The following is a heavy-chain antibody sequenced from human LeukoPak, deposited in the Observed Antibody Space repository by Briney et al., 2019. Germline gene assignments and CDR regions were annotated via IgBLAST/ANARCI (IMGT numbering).Heavy chain of an antibody. CDR1: GGSISSDEYY. J-gene: IGHJ4*02. D-gene: IGHD3-3*01. CDR2: GYHTGDS. V-gene: IGHV4-31*03. Sequence: SQTLSLTCTVSGGSISSDEYYWSWIRQFPGKGLELIGYGYHTGDSYYNPSLESRVTISLDTSKNHSSVKLRSVTAADTAVYYCARVKVLRFLESFLDFWGQGTLVTVSS. CDR3: ARVKVLRFLESFLDF.